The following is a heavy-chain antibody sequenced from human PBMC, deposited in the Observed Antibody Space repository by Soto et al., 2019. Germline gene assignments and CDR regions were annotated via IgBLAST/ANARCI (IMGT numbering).Heavy chain of an antibody. CDR3: AKRRGAGGHFDY. J-gene: IGHJ4*02. CDR2: VSIGGST. V-gene: IGHV3-23*01. Sequence: VSLRLSCAASGFTFSSYAMGWVRQGPGKGLEWVAVVSIGGSTHYADSVRGRFTISRDNSKNTLSLQMNSLTAEDTAVYFCAKRRGAGGHFDYWGQGALVTVSS. D-gene: IGHD2-15*01. CDR1: GFTFSSYA.